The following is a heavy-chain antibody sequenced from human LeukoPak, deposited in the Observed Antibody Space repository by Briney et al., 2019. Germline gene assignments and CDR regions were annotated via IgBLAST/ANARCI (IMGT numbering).Heavy chain of an antibody. J-gene: IGHJ2*01. CDR1: GFTFSSYA. D-gene: IGHD3-10*01. V-gene: IGHV3-23*01. Sequence: GGSLRLSCAASGFTFSSYAMSWVRQAPGKGLEWVSAIRGRGGSTYYADSVEGRFTISRDNSKNTLYLQMNSLRAEDTAVYYCARDRAPPTSWYFDVWGRGTLVTVSS. CDR2: IRGRGGST. CDR3: ARDRAPPTSWYFDV.